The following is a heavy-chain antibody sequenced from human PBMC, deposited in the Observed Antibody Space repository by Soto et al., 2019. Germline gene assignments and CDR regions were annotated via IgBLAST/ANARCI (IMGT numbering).Heavy chain of an antibody. CDR1: GFTVSSNY. CDR3: ASGGYGSGSYENAEDFQH. V-gene: IGHV3-66*01. CDR2: IYRGGST. D-gene: IGHD3-10*01. Sequence: GGSLRLSCAASGFTVSSNYMSWVRQAPGKGLEWVSVIYRGGSTYYADSVTVRFHISRDNSKNTLYLQMNSLRAAGTAVYYGASGGYGSGSYENAEDFQHWGQGTLVTVSS. J-gene: IGHJ1*01.